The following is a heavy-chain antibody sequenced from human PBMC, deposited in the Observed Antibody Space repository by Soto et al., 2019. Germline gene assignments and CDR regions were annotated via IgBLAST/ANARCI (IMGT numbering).Heavy chain of an antibody. V-gene: IGHV3-30-3*01. Sequence: QVQLVESGGGVVQPGRSLRLSCAASGFTFSSYAMHWVRQAPGKGLEWVAVISYDGSNKYYADSVKGRFTISRDNSKNTLDLEMNSMRAEGTDVYYWSSDGYYYDSGGYYYYYYYGMDVWGQGTTVTVSS. J-gene: IGHJ6*02. CDR3: SSDGYYYDSGGYYYYYYYGMDV. CDR1: GFTFSSYA. CDR2: ISYDGSNK. D-gene: IGHD3-22*01.